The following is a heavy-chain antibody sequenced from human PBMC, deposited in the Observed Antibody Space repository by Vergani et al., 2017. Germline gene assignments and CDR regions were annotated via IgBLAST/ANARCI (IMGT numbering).Heavy chain of an antibody. D-gene: IGHD6-19*01. J-gene: IGHJ4*01. V-gene: IGHV4-34*01. CDR2: VNHSGRT. CDR3: ARGRRPRRGGWTSAHFDY. Sequence: QVQLQQWGAGLLKPSETLSLTCAVYGGSFSGYYWSWIRQSPGKGLEWIGEVNHSGRTNYNPSLKSRVTISGDTSKNQFSLRLTSVTAADTAVYYCARGRRPRRGGWTSAHFDYWAQGTLYTVSS. CDR1: GGSFSGYY.